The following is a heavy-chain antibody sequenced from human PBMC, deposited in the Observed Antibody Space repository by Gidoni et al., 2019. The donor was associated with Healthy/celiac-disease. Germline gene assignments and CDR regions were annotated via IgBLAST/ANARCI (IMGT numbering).Heavy chain of an antibody. Sequence: QVQLVESGGGVVQPGRSLRLSCAASGFTFSSYGMHWVRQAPGKGLGWVAVIWYDGSNKYYADSVKGRFTISRDNSKNTLYLQMNSLRAEDTAVYYCARDHWELIDYWGQGTLVTVSS. CDR2: IWYDGSNK. J-gene: IGHJ4*02. CDR3: ARDHWELIDY. D-gene: IGHD1-26*01. CDR1: GFTFSSYG. V-gene: IGHV3-33*01.